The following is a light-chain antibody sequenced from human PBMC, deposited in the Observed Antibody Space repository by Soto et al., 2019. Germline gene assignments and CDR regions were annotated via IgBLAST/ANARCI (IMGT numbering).Light chain of an antibody. V-gene: IGKV3-20*01. CDR1: QSVSSAY. CDR3: QQYGSSPET. J-gene: IGKJ1*01. CDR2: DVS. Sequence: EIVLTQSPGTLSLSPGERATLSCRASQSVSSAYLAWYQQKPGQAPRLLIYDVSSRATGIPDRFSGSGSGTDFTLTVSRLEPEDFAVYYCQQYGSSPETVGQGTKVDIK.